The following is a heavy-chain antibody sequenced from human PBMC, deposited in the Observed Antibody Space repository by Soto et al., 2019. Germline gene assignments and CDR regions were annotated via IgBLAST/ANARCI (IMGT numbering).Heavy chain of an antibody. CDR2: INPNTGGT. D-gene: IGHD3-10*01. CDR3: ARESSRLWYHYASGSADAFDI. V-gene: IGHV1-2*04. Sequence: MQLVQSGAEVKKPGASMKVSCKASGYTFTGYYMHWVRQAPGQGLEWMGWINPNTGGTNYAQKFQGWVTMTRDTSISTAYMELSRLRSDDTAVYYCARESSRLWYHYASGSADAFDIWGQGTMVTVSS. J-gene: IGHJ3*02. CDR1: GYTFTGYY.